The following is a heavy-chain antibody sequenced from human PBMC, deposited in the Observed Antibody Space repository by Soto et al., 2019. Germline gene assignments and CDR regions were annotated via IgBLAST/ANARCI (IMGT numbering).Heavy chain of an antibody. J-gene: IGHJ4*02. Sequence: QVQLVQSGAEVKKPGASVKVSCKASGYTFTSYEINWVRQATGQGLEWMGWMNPNSGNTGYAQKFQGRVTMTRNTSISTAYMELSSLRYEDTAVYYCARGVYSGYDYYFDYWGQGTLVTVSS. D-gene: IGHD5-12*01. CDR1: GYTFTSYE. CDR3: ARGVYSGYDYYFDY. CDR2: MNPNSGNT. V-gene: IGHV1-8*01.